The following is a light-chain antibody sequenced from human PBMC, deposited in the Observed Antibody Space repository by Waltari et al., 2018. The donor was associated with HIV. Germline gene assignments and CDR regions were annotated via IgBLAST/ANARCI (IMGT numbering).Light chain of an antibody. V-gene: IGLV3-25*03. Sequence: SYELTQPPSLSVSPGQTARITCSGDALPKQYAYWYQQRPGQAPVLGRYKDTERPSGSPERFSGSSSGTTATLTIIGVQAQDEADYHCQSADSNASLWVFGGGTKLTVL. CDR2: KDT. CDR1: ALPKQY. J-gene: IGLJ3*02. CDR3: QSADSNASLWV.